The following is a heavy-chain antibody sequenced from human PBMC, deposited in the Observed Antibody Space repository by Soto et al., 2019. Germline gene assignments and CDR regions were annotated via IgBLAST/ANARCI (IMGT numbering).Heavy chain of an antibody. D-gene: IGHD2-2*01. J-gene: IGHJ6*03. CDR1: GFTFSSYG. Sequence: QVQLVESGGGVVQPGRSLRLSCAASGFTFSSYGMHWVRQAPGKGLEWVAVIWYDGSNKYYADSVKGLFTISRDNSNNTKYMQMNSLRAVDTAVKYCARDCYVVVSADAKSEAYYYYMYVGGKGTTVTV. CDR3: ARDCYVVVSADAKSEAYYYYMYV. CDR2: IWYDGSNK. V-gene: IGHV3-33*01.